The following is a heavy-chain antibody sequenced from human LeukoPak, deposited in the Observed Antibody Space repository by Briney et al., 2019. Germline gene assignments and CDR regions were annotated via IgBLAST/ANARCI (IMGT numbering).Heavy chain of an antibody. D-gene: IGHD3-22*01. V-gene: IGHV1-46*01. J-gene: IGHJ6*02. CDR1: GYTSTSYY. Sequence: ASVKVSCKASGYTSTSYYMHWVRQAPGQGLEWMGIINPSGGSTSYAQKFQGRVTMTRDTSTSTVYMELSSLRSEDTAVYYCARDLDQADYYDSSGYGYGMDVWGQGTTVTVSS. CDR2: INPSGGST. CDR3: ARDLDQADYYDSSGYGYGMDV.